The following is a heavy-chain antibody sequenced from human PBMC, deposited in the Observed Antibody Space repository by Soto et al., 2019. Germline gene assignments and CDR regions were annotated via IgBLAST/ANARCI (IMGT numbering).Heavy chain of an antibody. D-gene: IGHD3-3*01. CDR1: GGSITTNSYY. V-gene: IGHV4-39*01. CDR2: IFYSGNT. Sequence: QLQLQESGPGLVKPSETLSLTCTVSGGSITTNSYYWGWIRQSPGKGLEWIGNIFYSGNTYYNPSLKRRFTTSVDTSTNHFSLKVTCVTAADTAVYYGASQFGRCFDYWGQGTLVTVSS. CDR3: ASQFGRCFDY. J-gene: IGHJ4*02.